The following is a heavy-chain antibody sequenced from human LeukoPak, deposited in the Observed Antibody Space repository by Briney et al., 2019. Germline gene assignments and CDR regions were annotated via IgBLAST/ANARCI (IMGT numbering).Heavy chain of an antibody. CDR3: AKAVTRLRYFDWLSNKYYFDY. J-gene: IGHJ4*02. CDR2: IGGSGGKT. D-gene: IGHD3-9*01. V-gene: IGHV3-23*01. Sequence: GGSLRLSCAASGFTFDDYGMSWVRHAPGKGLEWVSAIGGSGGKTFYAESVKGRFTISRDNSKNTLYLQMNSLRAEDTAVYYCAKAVTRLRYFDWLSNKYYFDYWGQGTLVTVSS. CDR1: GFTFDDYG.